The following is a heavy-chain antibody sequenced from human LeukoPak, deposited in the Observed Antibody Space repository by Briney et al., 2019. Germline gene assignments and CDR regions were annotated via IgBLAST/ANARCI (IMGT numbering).Heavy chain of an antibody. Sequence: SETLSLTCGVSGGSISGTNWWSWVRQPPGQGLEWIGEISLAGQTNYNPSLNGRVTISVDTSKNKFSLKLNSVTAADTAVYYCARPAYRGSYYDAFDIWGQGTMVTVSS. CDR1: GGSISGTNW. CDR2: ISLAGQT. CDR3: ARPAYRGSYYDAFDI. D-gene: IGHD1-26*01. J-gene: IGHJ3*02. V-gene: IGHV4-4*02.